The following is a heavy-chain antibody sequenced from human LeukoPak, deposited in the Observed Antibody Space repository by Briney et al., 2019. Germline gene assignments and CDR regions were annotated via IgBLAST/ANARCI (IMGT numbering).Heavy chain of an antibody. CDR3: ARFGGCSSTSCYPFDY. Sequence: SETLSLTCTVSGGSISSYYWSWIRQPPGEGLEWIGYIYTSGSTNYNPSLKSRVTISVDTSKNQFSLKLSSVTAADTAVYYCARFGGCSSTSCYPFDYWGQGTLVTVSS. CDR1: GGSISSYY. J-gene: IGHJ4*02. V-gene: IGHV4-4*09. CDR2: IYTSGST. D-gene: IGHD2-2*01.